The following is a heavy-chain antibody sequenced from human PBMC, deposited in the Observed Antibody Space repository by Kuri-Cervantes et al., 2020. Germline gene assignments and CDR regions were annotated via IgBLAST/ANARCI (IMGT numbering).Heavy chain of an antibody. V-gene: IGHV4-4*07. D-gene: IGHD3-9*01. CDR2: IYISGSP. CDR1: GGSISNYY. CDR3: ARDNYHILTGRWFDP. J-gene: IGHJ5*02. Sequence: SETLSLTCTVFGGSISNYYWTWTRQPAGQGLEWIGRIYISGSPNYNPSLKSRVTMSVDTSKNQFSLTLNSLTAADTAVYYCARDNYHILTGRWFDPWGQGTLVTVSS.